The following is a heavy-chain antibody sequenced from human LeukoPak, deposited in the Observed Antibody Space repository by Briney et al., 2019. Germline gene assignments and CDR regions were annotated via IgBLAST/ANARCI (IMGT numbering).Heavy chain of an antibody. J-gene: IGHJ4*02. D-gene: IGHD5-18*01. CDR2: IYTSGST. V-gene: IGHV4-61*02. Sequence: SETLSLTCTVSGGSISSSSYYWSWIRQPAGKGLEWIGRIYTSGSTNYNPSLKSRVTMSVDTSKNQFSLKLSSVTAADTAVYYCARVVYSYGYSDYWGQGTLVTVSS. CDR1: GGSISSSSYY. CDR3: ARVVYSYGYSDY.